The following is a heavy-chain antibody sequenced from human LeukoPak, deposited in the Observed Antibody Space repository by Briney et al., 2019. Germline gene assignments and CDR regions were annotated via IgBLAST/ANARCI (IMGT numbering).Heavy chain of an antibody. Sequence: GESLRLSCAASGFTFSSYAMSWVRQAPGKGLEWVPGISTSGGSSSYADSVKGRFTISRDNPRNTLYVQMNSLRAEDTALYYCAIMHPYYDGSGYWVQWGQGTLVTVSS. CDR1: GFTFSSYA. CDR2: ISTSGGSS. V-gene: IGHV3-23*01. J-gene: IGHJ4*02. D-gene: IGHD3-22*01. CDR3: AIMHPYYDGSGYWVQ.